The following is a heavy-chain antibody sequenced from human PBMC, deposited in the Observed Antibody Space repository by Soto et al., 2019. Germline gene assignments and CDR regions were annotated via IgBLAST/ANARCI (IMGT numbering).Heavy chain of an antibody. V-gene: IGHV4-31*03. CDR2: IYYSGST. Sequence: SETLSLTCTVSGGSISSCGYYWSWIRQHPGKGLEWIGYIYYSGSTYYNPSLKSRVTISVDTSKNQFSLKLSSVTAAVSAVYYCARDKKAVDVWGKGTTVTVSS. CDR1: GGSISSCGYY. J-gene: IGHJ6*04. CDR3: ARDKKAVDV.